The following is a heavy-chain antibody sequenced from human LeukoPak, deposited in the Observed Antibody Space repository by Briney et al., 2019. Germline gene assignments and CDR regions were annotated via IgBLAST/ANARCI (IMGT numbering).Heavy chain of an antibody. V-gene: IGHV1-2*02. CDR3: AREHDSSGYYDRFQH. Sequence: GASVKVSCKASGYTFTSYYMHWVRQAPGQGLEWMGWINPNSGATDYAQKFQGRVTITRDRSISTAYMELSRLRSGDTAVYYCAREHDSSGYYDRFQHWGQGTLVTVSS. D-gene: IGHD3-22*01. J-gene: IGHJ1*01. CDR2: INPNSGAT. CDR1: GYTFTSYY.